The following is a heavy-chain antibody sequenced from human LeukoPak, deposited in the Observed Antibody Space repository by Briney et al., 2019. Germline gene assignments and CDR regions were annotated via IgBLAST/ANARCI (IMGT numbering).Heavy chain of an antibody. Sequence: QPGGSLRHSCAASGFTVSSNYMSWVRQAPGKGLEWVSAIYSGGSTYYADSVKGRFTISRDNSKNTLYLQMNSLRAEDTAVYYCARDPTNYYGSGSYYKGGAFDIWGQGTMVTVSS. D-gene: IGHD3-10*01. J-gene: IGHJ3*02. CDR1: GFTVSSNY. V-gene: IGHV3-53*01. CDR3: ARDPTNYYGSGSYYKGGAFDI. CDR2: IYSGGST.